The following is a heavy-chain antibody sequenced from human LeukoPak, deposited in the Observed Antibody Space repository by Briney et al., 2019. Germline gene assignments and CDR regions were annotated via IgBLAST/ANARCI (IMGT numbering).Heavy chain of an antibody. J-gene: IGHJ4*02. D-gene: IGHD2-8*01. V-gene: IGHV3-23*01. CDR2: ISGSGGST. CDR1: GFTFSSYA. Sequence: GGSLRLSCAASGFTFSSYAMSWVRQAPGKGLEWVSAISGSGGSTYYADSVKGRFTISRDNSKNTLYLQMNSLRAEDTAVYYCAKPFPYCTNGVCYLFDYWGQGTLVTVSS. CDR3: AKPFPYCTNGVCYLFDY.